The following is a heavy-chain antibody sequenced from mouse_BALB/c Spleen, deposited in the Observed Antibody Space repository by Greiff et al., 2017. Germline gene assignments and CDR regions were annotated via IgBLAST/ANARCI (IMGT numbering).Heavy chain of an antibody. CDR3: AREGDYRYGGYAIDY. CDR1: GFTFSDYY. D-gene: IGHD2-14*01. V-gene: IGHV5-4*02. Sequence: EVQLQESGGGLVKPGGSLKLSCAASGFTFSDYYMYWVRQTPGKRLEWVATISDGGSYTYYPDSVKGRFTISRDNAKNNLYLQMSSLKSEDTAMYYCAREGDYRYGGYAIDYWGQGTSVTVSS. CDR2: ISDGGSYT. J-gene: IGHJ4*01.